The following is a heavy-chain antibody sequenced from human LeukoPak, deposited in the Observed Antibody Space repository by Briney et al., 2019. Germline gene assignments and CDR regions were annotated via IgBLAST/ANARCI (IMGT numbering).Heavy chain of an antibody. V-gene: IGHV3-74*01. CDR1: EFTFSNYW. CDR2: INSDGSST. J-gene: IGHJ3*02. CDR3: ARGFTIFGVVNDGFDI. Sequence: PGGSMRLSSAASEFTFSNYWMHWVRQAPGKWLGWVSRINSDGSSTSYADSVKGRFTISRDNAKNSLYLQMNSLRVEDTAVYYCARGFTIFGVVNDGFDIWGQGTTVTVSS. D-gene: IGHD3-3*01.